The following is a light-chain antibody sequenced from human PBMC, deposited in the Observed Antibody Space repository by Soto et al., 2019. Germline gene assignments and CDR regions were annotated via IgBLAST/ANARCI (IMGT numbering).Light chain of an antibody. V-gene: IGKV1-39*01. J-gene: IGKJ2*01. CDR1: QSISSY. CDR3: QQTYNTPYT. CDR2: ATS. Sequence: DIQMTQSPSSLSASVGDRVTIACRASQSISSYLNWYHQRPGKAPKVLIYATSTLQSGVPSRFSGSGSGTNFTLTISSLQPEDFATYSCQQTYNTPYTFGQGTK.